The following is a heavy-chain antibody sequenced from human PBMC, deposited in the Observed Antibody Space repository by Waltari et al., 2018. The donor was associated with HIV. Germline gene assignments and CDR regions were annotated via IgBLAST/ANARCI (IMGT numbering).Heavy chain of an antibody. CDR1: GGPFNTYA. CDR3: ARMATVVDWYFDL. CDR2: IIPVFGTT. J-gene: IGHJ2*01. Sequence: QVQLVQSGAEVKKPGSSVKVSCKASGGPFNTYAITWVRQAPGQGLEWMGGIIPVFGTTNYAQKFQGRLTIIADESTSTGYMELSSLRSEDTAVYYCARMATVVDWYFDLWGRGTLVTVSS. D-gene: IGHD2-15*01. V-gene: IGHV1-69*01.